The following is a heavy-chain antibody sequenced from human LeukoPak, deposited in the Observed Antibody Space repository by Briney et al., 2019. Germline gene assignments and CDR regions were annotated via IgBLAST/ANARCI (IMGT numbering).Heavy chain of an antibody. J-gene: IGHJ3*02. CDR1: GSSISSSNY. D-gene: IGHD6-13*01. CDR3: ARNNTRTVSRGSSRRRANAFDI. CDR2: IYDSGRT. Sequence: PSETLSLTCAVSGSSISSSNYWGWTRQPPGKGLEWIGRIYDSGRTYYNPSLRSRVTISVDTSKNQFSLKLSCVTAADTAVYYLARNNTRTVSRGSSRRRANAFDIWGQGTMGTVSS. V-gene: IGHV4-38-2*01.